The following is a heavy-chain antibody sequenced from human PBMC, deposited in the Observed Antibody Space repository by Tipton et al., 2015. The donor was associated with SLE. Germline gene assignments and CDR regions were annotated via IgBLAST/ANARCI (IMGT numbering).Heavy chain of an antibody. CDR1: GGSINSDDYH. D-gene: IGHD6-6*01. Sequence: LRLSCTVSGGSINSDDYHWGWIRQPAGAGLEWIGRIYSSGSTNYNPSLKSRVTISVDTSKNQFSLKLSSVTAADTAVYYCARGPRSIAAWYYYGMDVWGQGTTVTVSS. CDR3: ARGPRSIAAWYYYGMDV. V-gene: IGHV4-61*02. J-gene: IGHJ6*02. CDR2: IYSSGST.